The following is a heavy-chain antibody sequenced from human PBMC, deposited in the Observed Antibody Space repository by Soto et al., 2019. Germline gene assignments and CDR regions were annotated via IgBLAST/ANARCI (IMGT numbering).Heavy chain of an antibody. CDR1: GYSFTSYW. CDR3: PRKTSSVYDRGQGYFDN. CDR2: IYPGDSDT. J-gene: IGHJ4*02. D-gene: IGHD3-22*01. Sequence: GESLKISCKGSGYSFTSYWIGWVRQMPGKGLEWMGIIYPGDSDTRYSPSFQGQVTISADKSISTAYLQWSSLKASDPAMYYCPRKTSSVYDRGQGYFDNWGQGNLVTFSS. V-gene: IGHV5-51*01.